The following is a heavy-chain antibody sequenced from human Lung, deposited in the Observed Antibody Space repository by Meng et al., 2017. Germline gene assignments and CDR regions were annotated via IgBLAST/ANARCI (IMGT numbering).Heavy chain of an antibody. CDR1: GYTFTSYD. Sequence: QVQLVQFVAEVKKLGAPVKVSCKASGYTFTSYDINWVRQATGQGLEWMGWMNPNRGNTGYAQKFQGRVTMTMNTSISTAYMELSSLRSEDTAVYYCARAIFALANSDYWGQGTLVTVSS. J-gene: IGHJ4*02. D-gene: IGHD3-3*01. CDR2: MNPNRGNT. V-gene: IGHV1-8*01. CDR3: ARAIFALANSDY.